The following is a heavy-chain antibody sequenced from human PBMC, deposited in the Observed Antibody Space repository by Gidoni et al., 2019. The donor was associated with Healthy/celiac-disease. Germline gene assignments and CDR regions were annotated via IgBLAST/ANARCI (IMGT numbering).Heavy chain of an antibody. CDR3: AKDWLPPNFERGLMDV. Sequence: QVQLVESGGGVVQPGRSLRLSCAASGFTFSSYGMHWVRQAPGKGLEWVAVISYDGSNKYYADSVKGRFTISRDNSKNTLYLQMNSLRAEDTAVYYCAKDWLPPNFERGLMDVWGQGTTVTVSS. J-gene: IGHJ6*02. CDR1: GFTFSSYG. CDR2: ISYDGSNK. D-gene: IGHD5-12*01. V-gene: IGHV3-30*18.